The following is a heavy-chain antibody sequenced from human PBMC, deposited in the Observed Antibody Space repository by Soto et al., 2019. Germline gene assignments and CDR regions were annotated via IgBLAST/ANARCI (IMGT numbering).Heavy chain of an antibody. V-gene: IGHV4-38-2*02. CDR3: ARDSYNFDD. Sequence: TSETLSLTCAVSGDSITSIYHWAWIRQPPGRGLEWVASIYHTGTTYYNPSLKSRVTISVDTSKNQFSLKLRSVTAADTAVYYCARDSYNFDDWGQGILVTVSS. CDR1: GDSITSIYH. CDR2: IYHTGTT. D-gene: IGHD5-18*01. J-gene: IGHJ4*02.